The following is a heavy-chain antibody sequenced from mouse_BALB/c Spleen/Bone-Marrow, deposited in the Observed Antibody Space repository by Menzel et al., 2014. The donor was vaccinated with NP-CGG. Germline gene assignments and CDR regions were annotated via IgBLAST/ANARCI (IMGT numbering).Heavy chain of an antibody. V-gene: IGHV5-9-3*01. CDR1: GFTFSSYA. CDR2: ISSGGSYT. Sequence: DVKLVESGGGLVKPGGSLKLSCAASGFTFSSYAMSWVRQTPEKRLEWVATISSGGSYTYYPDSVKGRFTISRDNAKNTLYLQMSSLRSEDTAMYYCARHGSSYAMDYWGQGTSVTVSS. J-gene: IGHJ4*01. CDR3: ARHGSSYAMDY. D-gene: IGHD1-1*01.